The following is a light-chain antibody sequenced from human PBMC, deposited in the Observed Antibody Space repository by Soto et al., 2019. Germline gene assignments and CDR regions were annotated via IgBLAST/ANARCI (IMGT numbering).Light chain of an antibody. V-gene: IGLV2-14*01. CDR1: GSDVGDSRY. J-gene: IGLJ3*02. Sequence: QSVLTQPASVSGSPGQSITISCTGTGSDVGDSRYVSWYQHHPGKAPKVMIFEVSDRPSGVSNRFSGSKSGNTASLTISGLQAEDEADYYCSSYTSGSTWVFGGGTKVTVL. CDR2: EVS. CDR3: SSYTSGSTWV.